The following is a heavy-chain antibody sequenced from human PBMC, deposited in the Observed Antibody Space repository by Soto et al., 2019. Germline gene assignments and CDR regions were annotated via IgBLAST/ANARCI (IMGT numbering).Heavy chain of an antibody. J-gene: IGHJ4*01. V-gene: IGHV3-48*03. CDR2: ISSSGSTI. CDR3: ARSPSPGYGANCYYFDY. D-gene: IGHD4-17*01. Sequence: GPLRLSCTASGFIFSSYEMSWVRQAPGKGLEWVSYISSSGSTIYYADSVKGRFTISRDNAKNSRYLQMNILRAEDTAVYYCARSPSPGYGANCYYFDYWAHGTLVTVSS. CDR1: GFIFSSYE.